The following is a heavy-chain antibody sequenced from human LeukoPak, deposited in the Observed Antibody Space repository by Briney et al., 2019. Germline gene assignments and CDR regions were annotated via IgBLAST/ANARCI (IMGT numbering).Heavy chain of an antibody. CDR2: ISGSGNST. CDR3: ENYMDV. V-gene: IGHV3-23*01. CDR1: GFNFSISA. J-gene: IGHJ6*03. Sequence: GGSLRLSCAASGFNFSISAMNWIRQTPEKGLEWVAVISGSGNSTYYADSVRGRFTISRDNPKNTVYLQMDSLRAEDTAIYYCENYMDVWGNGTTVTVSS.